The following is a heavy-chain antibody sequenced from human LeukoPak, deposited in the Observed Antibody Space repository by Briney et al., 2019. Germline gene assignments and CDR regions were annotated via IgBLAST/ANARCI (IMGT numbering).Heavy chain of an antibody. V-gene: IGHV3-72*01. CDR3: ARDQYCSGGTCPYGMDV. CDR2: TRNKAHSYTT. J-gene: IGHJ6*02. CDR1: GFSFSDHY. Sequence: PGGSLRLSCAASGFSFSDHYMDWVRQAPGKGLEWVGRTRNKAHSYTTEYAASVKGRFTISRDDLKDSLYLQMNSLKTEDTAVYYCARDQYCSGGTCPYGMDVWGQGTTVTVSS. D-gene: IGHD2-15*01.